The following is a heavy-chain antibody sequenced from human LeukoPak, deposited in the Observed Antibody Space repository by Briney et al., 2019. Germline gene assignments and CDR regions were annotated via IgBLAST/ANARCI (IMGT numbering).Heavy chain of an antibody. D-gene: IGHD3-9*01. J-gene: IGHJ5*02. Sequence: SVKVSCKASGGTFSSYVINWVRQAPGQGLGWMGGILPIFGTAIYAQHFQGRLTITADESTNSAYMELNRLRSDDTAVYYCARAEDQGRYFDWLPGFDPWGQGTLVTVSS. CDR1: GGTFSSYV. V-gene: IGHV1-69*01. CDR3: ARAEDQGRYFDWLPGFDP. CDR2: ILPIFGTA.